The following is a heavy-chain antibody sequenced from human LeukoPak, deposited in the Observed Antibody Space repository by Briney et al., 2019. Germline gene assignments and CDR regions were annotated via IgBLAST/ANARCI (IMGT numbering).Heavy chain of an antibody. J-gene: IGHJ4*02. CDR2: FIPILGIA. CDR1: GGTFSSYA. V-gene: IGHV1-69*04. Sequence: ASVKVSCKASGGTFSSYAISWVRQAPGQGLEWMGRFIPILGIANYAQKFQGRVTITADKSTSTAYMELSSLRSEDTAVYYCAREGSLWFGELWVDYWGQGTLVTVSS. D-gene: IGHD3-10*01. CDR3: AREGSLWFGELWVDY.